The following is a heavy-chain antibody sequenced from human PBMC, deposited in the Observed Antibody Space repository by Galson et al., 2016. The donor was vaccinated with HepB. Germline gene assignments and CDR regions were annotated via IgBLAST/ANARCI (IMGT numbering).Heavy chain of an antibody. Sequence: SLRLSCAVSGFTFGDYAMSWVRQAPGKGLEWVGFIRTKLCGATTEYAATVKGRFTLTRDDSKRIAYLQMTSLKTEDTAVDYCTRAEREANYFDNGGYASDYWGQGTLVTVSS. D-gene: IGHD3-22*01. CDR1: GFTFGDYA. J-gene: IGHJ4*02. V-gene: IGHV3-49*04. CDR3: TRAEREANYFDNGGYASDY. CDR2: IRTKLCGATT.